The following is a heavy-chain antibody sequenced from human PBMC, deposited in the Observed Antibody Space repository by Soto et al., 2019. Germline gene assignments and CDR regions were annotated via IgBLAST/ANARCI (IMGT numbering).Heavy chain of an antibody. CDR2: INQSGST. Sequence: SETLSLTCAVDGGSLSGYYWSWIRQPPGKGLEWIGEINQSGSTNYNPSLKSRVTISVDTSKNHFSLKLTSVTAADTAVYYCARGHYGRKQLVSYNWFDPWGQGALVTVSS. V-gene: IGHV4-34*01. J-gene: IGHJ5*02. D-gene: IGHD6-6*01. CDR1: GGSLSGYY. CDR3: ARGHYGRKQLVSYNWFDP.